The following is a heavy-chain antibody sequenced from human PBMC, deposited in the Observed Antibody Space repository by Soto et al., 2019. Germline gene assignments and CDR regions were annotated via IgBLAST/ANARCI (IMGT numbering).Heavy chain of an antibody. CDR1: GGSISSYY. V-gene: IGHV4-59*01. CDR3: ARDRSYSSSWSQVDYFDY. D-gene: IGHD6-13*01. CDR2: IYYSGST. Sequence: SSETLSLTCTVSGGSISSYYWSWIRQPPGKGLEWIGYIYYSGSTNYNPSLKSRVTISVDTSKNQFSLKLSSVTAADTAVYYCARDRSYSSSWSQVDYFDYWGQGTLVTVSS. J-gene: IGHJ4*02.